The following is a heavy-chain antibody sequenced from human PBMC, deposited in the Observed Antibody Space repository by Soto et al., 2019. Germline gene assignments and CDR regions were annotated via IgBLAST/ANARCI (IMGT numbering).Heavy chain of an antibody. D-gene: IGHD2-8*02. CDR3: TSRPTGDY. CDR2: INSNNGDT. Sequence: QAQMVQSGAEVKKPGASVKVSCKTSGYTFTSYGLSWVRQAPGQGLEWMGYINSNNGDTKYTQNLQGRVTITADISTSTAYMELRSLTTDDTAVYYCTSRPTGDYGGQGTLVTVPS. J-gene: IGHJ4*02. V-gene: IGHV1-18*01. CDR1: GYTFTSYG.